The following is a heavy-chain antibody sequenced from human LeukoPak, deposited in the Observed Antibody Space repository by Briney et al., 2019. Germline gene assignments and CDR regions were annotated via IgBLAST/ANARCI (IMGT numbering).Heavy chain of an antibody. D-gene: IGHD5-12*01. Sequence: GGSLRLSCAVSGINFRGYWMAWVRQAPGKGLEWVANMKQDGSEKYYVDSVKGRFTISRDNAKDSLYLEMNSLRVEDTAVYYCARDLGHTGYDLYDYWGQGTLVTVSS. V-gene: IGHV3-7*01. J-gene: IGHJ4*02. CDR1: GINFRGYW. CDR3: ARDLGHTGYDLYDY. CDR2: MKQDGSEK.